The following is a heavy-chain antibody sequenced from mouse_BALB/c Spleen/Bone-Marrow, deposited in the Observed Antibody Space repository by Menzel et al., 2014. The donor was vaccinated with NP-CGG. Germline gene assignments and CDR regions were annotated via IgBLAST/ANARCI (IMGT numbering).Heavy chain of an antibody. CDR1: GFSLTNYG. V-gene: IGHV2-3*01. J-gene: IGHJ3*01. Sequence: VKLMESGPGLVSPSQSLSITCTVSGFSLTNYGISWVRQPPGKGLEWLGVIWGGGSTNYHSALISRLSISKDNSKSQVLLKLNSLQTDDTATYYCRGGPWFAYWGQGTLVTVSA. CDR3: RGGPWFAY. D-gene: IGHD3-3*01. CDR2: IWGGGST.